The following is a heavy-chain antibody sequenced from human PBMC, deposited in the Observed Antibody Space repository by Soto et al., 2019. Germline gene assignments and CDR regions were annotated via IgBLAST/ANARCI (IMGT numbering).Heavy chain of an antibody. D-gene: IGHD2-2*01. J-gene: IGHJ6*02. CDR3: ARFTPIKGISTRLNDHRYYYYGMDV. Sequence: GASVKVSCKVSGGTFSSYTITWVRQAPGEGLEWMGRIIPMFDIINYAQKFQGRVTITADKSTNTAYMELTSLKSDDTAVYYCARFTPIKGISTRLNDHRYYYYGMDVWGQGTTVTVSS. CDR1: GGTFSSYT. V-gene: IGHV1-69*02. CDR2: IIPMFDII.